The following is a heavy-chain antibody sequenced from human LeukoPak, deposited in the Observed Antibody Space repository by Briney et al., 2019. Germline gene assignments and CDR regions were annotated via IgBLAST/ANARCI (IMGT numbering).Heavy chain of an antibody. J-gene: IGHJ4*02. V-gene: IGHV3-23*01. CDR3: AKGIGVRGVPDY. CDR1: GFTFSSYA. CDR2: ISGSGDST. Sequence: PGKSLRLSCAASGFTFSSYAMSWVRQAPGKGLEWVSAISGSGDSTYYADSVKGRFTISRDNSKNTLYLQMNSLRAEDTAVYYCAKGIGVRGVPDYWGQGTLVTVSS. D-gene: IGHD3-10*01.